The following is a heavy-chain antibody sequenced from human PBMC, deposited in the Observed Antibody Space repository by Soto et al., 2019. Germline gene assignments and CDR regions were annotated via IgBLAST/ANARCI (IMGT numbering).Heavy chain of an antibody. J-gene: IGHJ4*02. CDR1: GGTFSSYA. CDR3: AAGLFDLVGLPGY. CDR2: IIPIFGTA. Sequence: SVKVSCKASGGTFSSYAISWVRQAPGQGLEWMGGIIPIFGTANYAQKFQGRVTITADESTSTAYMELSSLRSEDTAVYYCAAGLFDLVGLPGYWGQGTLVTVSS. V-gene: IGHV1-69*13. D-gene: IGHD5-12*01.